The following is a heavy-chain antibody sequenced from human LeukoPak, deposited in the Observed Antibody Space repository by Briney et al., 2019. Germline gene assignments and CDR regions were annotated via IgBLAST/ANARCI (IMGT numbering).Heavy chain of an antibody. D-gene: IGHD3-10*01. Sequence: GESLKISCKGSGYSFTSYWIGWVRQMPGKGLEWMGIIYPGDSDTRYSPSFQGQVTISADKSISTAYLQWSSLKASDTAMYYCARGRAGRGGFTMVRGVIRFLDYWGQGTLVTVSS. CDR1: GYSFTSYW. V-gene: IGHV5-51*01. CDR3: ARGRAGRGGFTMVRGVIRFLDY. CDR2: IYPGDSDT. J-gene: IGHJ4*02.